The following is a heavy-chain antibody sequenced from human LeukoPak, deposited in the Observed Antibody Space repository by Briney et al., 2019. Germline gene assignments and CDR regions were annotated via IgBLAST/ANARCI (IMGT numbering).Heavy chain of an antibody. CDR2: ISTSSIYI. D-gene: IGHD3-16*01. Sequence: GGSLRLSCAASGFTFSSYAMSWVRQAPGKGLEWVSSISTSSIYIYYADSVKGRFTISRDNSKNTLYLQMNSLRAEDTAVYYCAKDDNYIRFLSWGQGTLVTVSS. J-gene: IGHJ5*02. V-gene: IGHV3-23*01. CDR3: AKDDNYIRFLS. CDR1: GFTFSSYA.